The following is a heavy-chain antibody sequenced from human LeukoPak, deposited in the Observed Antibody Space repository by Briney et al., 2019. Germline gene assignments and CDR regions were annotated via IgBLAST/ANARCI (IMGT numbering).Heavy chain of an antibody. V-gene: IGHV1-69*13. J-gene: IGHJ4*02. CDR3: ARDRGPQYDYSNYGGFDY. D-gene: IGHD4-11*01. Sequence: SVKVSCKASGGTFSSYAISWVRQAPGQGLEWMGGIIPIFGTANYAQKFQGRVTITADESTSTAYMELSSLRSEDTAVYYCARDRGPQYDYSNYGGFDYWGQGTLVTVSS. CDR1: GGTFSSYA. CDR2: IIPIFGTA.